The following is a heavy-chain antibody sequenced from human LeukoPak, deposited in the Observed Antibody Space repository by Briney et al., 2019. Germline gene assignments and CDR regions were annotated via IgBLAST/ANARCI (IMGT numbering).Heavy chain of an antibody. V-gene: IGHV3-23*01. CDR2: ISGSGGST. D-gene: IGHD5-12*01. Sequence: PGGSLRLSCAASGFTFSSYAMSWVRQAPGKGLEWVSAISGSGGSTYYADSVKGRFTISRDNSKNTLYLQVNSLRAEDTAVYYCAKDRAGGTVVAKGFDYWGQGTLVTVSS. CDR1: GFTFSSYA. CDR3: AKDRAGGTVVAKGFDY. J-gene: IGHJ4*02.